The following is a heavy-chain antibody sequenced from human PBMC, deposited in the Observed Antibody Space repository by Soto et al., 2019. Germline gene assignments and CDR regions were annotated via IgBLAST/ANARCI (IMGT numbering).Heavy chain of an antibody. V-gene: IGHV1-18*01. CDR1: GYTFISYG. CDR3: ARDPNTVTPRFQH. D-gene: IGHD4-17*01. J-gene: IGHJ1*01. CDR2: ISTYNGNT. Sequence: QVQLVQSGAEVKKPGASVKVSCKASGYTFISYGISWVRQAPGQGLEWMGWISTYNGNTNYAQKIQGRVTMTTDPTTRTAYKEVRSLRSDDTAVYYCARDPNTVTPRFQHWGQGTLVTVSS.